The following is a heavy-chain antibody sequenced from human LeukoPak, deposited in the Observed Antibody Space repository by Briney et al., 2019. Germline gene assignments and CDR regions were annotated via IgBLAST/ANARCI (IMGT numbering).Heavy chain of an antibody. Sequence: SETLSLTCTVSGGSLSTYYWSWIRQPPGKGLEWIGYIYYTGSTNYNPSLKSRATISVDASNNQFSLKLSSVTAADTAVYYCARHPSAVAGKTFDCWGQGTLVTVSS. J-gene: IGHJ4*02. D-gene: IGHD6-19*01. CDR1: GGSLSTYY. CDR3: ARHPSAVAGKTFDC. V-gene: IGHV4-59*08. CDR2: IYYTGST.